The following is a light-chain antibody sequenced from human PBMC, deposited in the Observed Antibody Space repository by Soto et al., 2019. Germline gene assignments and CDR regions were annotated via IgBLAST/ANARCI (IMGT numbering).Light chain of an antibody. CDR3: QKYNSAPLT. Sequence: DIRMTQSPSSLSASVGDGVTITCRASLPISNYLAWFQQKPGKGPKLLIYAASTLHSGVPSRFSGSGSGTNFSLTISSLQPEDVAIYSCQKYNSAPLTFGGGTKVDIK. J-gene: IGKJ4*01. CDR1: LPISNY. V-gene: IGKV1-27*01. CDR2: AAS.